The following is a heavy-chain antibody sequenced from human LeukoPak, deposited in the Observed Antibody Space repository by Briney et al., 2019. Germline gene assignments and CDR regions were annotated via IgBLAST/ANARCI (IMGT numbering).Heavy chain of an antibody. CDR2: IYYSGST. V-gene: IGHV4-39*01. D-gene: IGHD2-15*01. CDR1: GGSISSSSYY. J-gene: IGHJ4*02. Sequence: PSETLSLTCTVSGGSISSSSYYWGWIRQPPGKGLEWIGSIYYSGSTYYNPSLKSRVTISVDTSKNQFSLKLSSVTAADTAVYYCARPLGGDCSGGSCYPYYFDYWGQGTLVTVSS. CDR3: ARPLGGDCSGGSCYPYYFDY.